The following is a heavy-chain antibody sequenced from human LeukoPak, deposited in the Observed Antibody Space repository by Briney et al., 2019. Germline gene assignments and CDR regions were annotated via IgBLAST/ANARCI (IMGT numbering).Heavy chain of an antibody. Sequence: AGGSLRLSCAASGFTFSSYAMSWVPQAPGKGLEWVSAISGSGGSTYYADSVKGRFTISRDNSKNTLYLQMNSLRAVDTAVYYCAKSRGLIAAATYWGQGTLVTVSS. J-gene: IGHJ4*02. CDR2: ISGSGGST. D-gene: IGHD6-13*01. CDR1: GFTFSSYA. CDR3: AKSRGLIAAATY. V-gene: IGHV3-23*01.